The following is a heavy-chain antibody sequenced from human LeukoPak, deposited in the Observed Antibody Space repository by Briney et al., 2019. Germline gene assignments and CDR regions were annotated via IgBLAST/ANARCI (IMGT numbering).Heavy chain of an antibody. CDR1: GFTFSTFA. J-gene: IGHJ4*02. V-gene: IGHV3-23*01. D-gene: IGHD5-18*01. Sequence: GGSLRLSCVASGFTFSTFAMNWVRQAPGKGLEWVSTISETGRSTYYADSVKGQFTISRDNSKNTLYLQMNSLGAEDTAAYYCAKDRGYSYGISEYWGQGTLVTVSS. CDR3: AKDRGYSYGISEY. CDR2: ISETGRST.